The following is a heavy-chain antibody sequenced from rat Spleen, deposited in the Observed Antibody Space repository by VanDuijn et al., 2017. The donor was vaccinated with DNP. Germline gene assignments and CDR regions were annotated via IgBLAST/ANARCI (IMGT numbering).Heavy chain of an antibody. CDR2: IRYDGGST. CDR3: ARHVLPLRVWDY. J-gene: IGHJ2*01. Sequence: EVQLVEAGGGLVQPGRSLKLSCAASGFIISDYYMAWVRQAPTKGLQWVAYIRYDGGSTYYGDSVKGRFTISRDNARSTLYLQMNSLRSEDMATYYCARHVLPLRVWDYWGQGVMVTVSS. CDR1: GFIISDYY. V-gene: IGHV5-22*01. D-gene: IGHD1-4*01.